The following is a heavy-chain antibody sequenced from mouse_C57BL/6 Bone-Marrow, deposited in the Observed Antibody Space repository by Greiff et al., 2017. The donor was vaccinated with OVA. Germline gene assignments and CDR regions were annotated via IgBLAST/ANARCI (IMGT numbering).Heavy chain of an antibody. Sequence: QVQLQQPGAELVKPGASVKLSCKASGYTFTSYWMHWVKQRPGQGLEWIGMIHPNSGSTNYNEKFKSKATLTVDKSSSTAYMQLSSLTSEDSAVYYGARKDYYGSSWYFDVWGTGTTVTVSS. CDR1: GYTFTSYW. D-gene: IGHD1-1*01. J-gene: IGHJ1*03. V-gene: IGHV1-64*01. CDR3: ARKDYYGSSWYFDV. CDR2: IHPNSGST.